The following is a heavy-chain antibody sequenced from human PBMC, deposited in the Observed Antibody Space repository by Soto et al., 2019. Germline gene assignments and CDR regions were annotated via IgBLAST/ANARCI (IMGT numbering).Heavy chain of an antibody. D-gene: IGHD3-10*01. J-gene: IGHJ4*02. Sequence: EVQLVESGGGLVQPGRSLRLSCAASGFTFDDYAMHWVRQAPGKGLEWVSGISWNSGSIGYADSVKGRFTISRDNAKNSLYLQMNSLRAEGTALYYCAKGRAYYYGSGASFDYWGQGTLVTVSS. CDR2: ISWNSGSI. CDR3: AKGRAYYYGSGASFDY. V-gene: IGHV3-9*01. CDR1: GFTFDDYA.